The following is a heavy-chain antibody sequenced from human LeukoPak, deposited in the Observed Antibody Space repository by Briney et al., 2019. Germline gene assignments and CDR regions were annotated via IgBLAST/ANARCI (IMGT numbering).Heavy chain of an antibody. CDR3: ARSGYSYGTFDY. D-gene: IGHD5-18*01. V-gene: IGHV4-30-4*08. CDR1: GGSISSGDYY. Sequence: SQTLSLTCTVSGGSISSGDYYWSWIRQPPGKGLEWIGYIYYSGSTYYNPSLKSRVTISVDTSKNQFSLKLSSVTAADTAVYYCARSGYSYGTFDYWGQGTLVIVSS. J-gene: IGHJ4*02. CDR2: IYYSGST.